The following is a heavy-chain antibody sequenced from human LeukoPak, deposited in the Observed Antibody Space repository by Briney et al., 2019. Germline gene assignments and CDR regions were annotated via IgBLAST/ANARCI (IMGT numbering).Heavy chain of an antibody. V-gene: IGHV4-34*01. CDR1: GGSFSGYY. J-gene: IGHJ5*02. CDR2: ITHSGST. CDR3: ARMVWLKYYGSGSYYWFDP. D-gene: IGHD3-10*01. Sequence: PSQTLSLTCAVYGGSFSGYYWSWIRQPPGKGLEWIGEITHSGSTNYNPSLKSRVTISVDTSKNQFSLKLSSVTAADTAVYDCARMVWLKYYGSGSYYWFDPWGQGTLVTVSS.